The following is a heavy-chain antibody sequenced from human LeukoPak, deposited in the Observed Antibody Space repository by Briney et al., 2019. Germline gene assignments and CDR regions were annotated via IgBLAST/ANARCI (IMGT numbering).Heavy chain of an antibody. D-gene: IGHD5-24*01. J-gene: IGHJ2*01. CDR1: GFTFSNYW. CDR2: INSDGSST. V-gene: IGHV3-74*01. CDR3: ARVPDGYNFRWYFDL. Sequence: GGSLRLSCTASGFTFSNYWMHWVRQVPGKGLVWVSRINSDGSSTSYADSVKGRFTISRDNAKNTLYLQMNSLRAEDSAVYYCARVPDGYNFRWYFDLWGRGTLVTVSS.